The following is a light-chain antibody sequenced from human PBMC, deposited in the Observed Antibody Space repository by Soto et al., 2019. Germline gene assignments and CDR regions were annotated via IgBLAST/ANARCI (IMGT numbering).Light chain of an antibody. Sequence: QSALTQPPSASGSPGKSVAISCTGTSIDVGGYNYVSWFQQHPGRAPKLMLYDVSKRPSGVPDRFSGSKSGNTASLTVSGLQAEDEADSYCISFAGSTFVFGSGTKLTVL. CDR2: DVS. V-gene: IGLV2-8*01. J-gene: IGLJ1*01. CDR3: ISFAGSTFV. CDR1: SIDVGGYNY.